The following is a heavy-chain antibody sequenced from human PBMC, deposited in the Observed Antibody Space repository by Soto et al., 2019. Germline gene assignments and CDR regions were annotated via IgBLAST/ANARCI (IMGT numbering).Heavy chain of an antibody. Sequence: ASVKVSCKASGYTFTGYYMHWVRQAPGQGLEWMGWINPNSGGTNYAQKFQGWVTMTRDTSISTAYMELSRLRSDDTAVYYCARERYSGSYYFGILDYWGQGTLVTVSS. CDR3: ARERYSGSYYFGILDY. D-gene: IGHD1-26*01. V-gene: IGHV1-2*04. CDR2: INPNSGGT. J-gene: IGHJ4*02. CDR1: GYTFTGYY.